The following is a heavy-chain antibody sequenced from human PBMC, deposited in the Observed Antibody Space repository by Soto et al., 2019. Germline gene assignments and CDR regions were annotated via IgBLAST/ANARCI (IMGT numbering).Heavy chain of an antibody. CDR1: GSSISSSYW. Sequence: PSETLSLTCAVSGSSISSSYWWNWVRQPPGKGLEWIGKIYHSGSTNYNPSLKNRVTISVDKSNNQFSLRLSSVTAADTAVYFCVTSLNYDFWRDGGRHYYFDYWGQGTLVTVSS. CDR3: VTSLNYDFWRDGGRHYYFDY. V-gene: IGHV4-4*02. J-gene: IGHJ4*02. CDR2: IYHSGST. D-gene: IGHD3-3*01.